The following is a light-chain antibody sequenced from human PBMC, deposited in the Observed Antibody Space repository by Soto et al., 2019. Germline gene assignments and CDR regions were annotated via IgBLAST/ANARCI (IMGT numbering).Light chain of an antibody. J-gene: IGKJ5*01. V-gene: IGKV3-15*01. CDR1: QSVSSN. CDR3: QQYNNWPKIT. Sequence: EIVMTQSPATLSVSPGERATLSCRASQSVSSNLAWYQQKPGQAPRLLIYHASARATGIPARFSGSGSGTEFTLTISSLQSEDFAVYYCQQYNNWPKITFGQGTRLEIK. CDR2: HAS.